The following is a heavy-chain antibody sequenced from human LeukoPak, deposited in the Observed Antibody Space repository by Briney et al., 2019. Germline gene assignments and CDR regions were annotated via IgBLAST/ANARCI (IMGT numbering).Heavy chain of an antibody. Sequence: ASVKVSCKASGYTFTGYYMHWVRQAPGQGLEWMGWINPNSGGTNYAQKFQGRVTMTRDTSISTAYMELSRLRSDDTAVYYCARVVGYCGGGSCYPGAFDIWGQGTMVTVSS. V-gene: IGHV1-2*02. CDR1: GYTFTGYY. J-gene: IGHJ3*02. CDR3: ARVVGYCGGGSCYPGAFDI. D-gene: IGHD2-15*01. CDR2: INPNSGGT.